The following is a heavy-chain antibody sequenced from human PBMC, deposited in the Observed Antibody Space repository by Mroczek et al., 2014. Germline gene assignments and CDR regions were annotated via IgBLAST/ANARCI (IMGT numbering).Heavy chain of an antibody. Sequence: QITLKESGPTLVKPTQTLTLTCTFSGFSLSTSGVGVGWIRQPPGKALEWLALIYWNDDKRYSPSLKSRLTITKDTSKNQVVLTMTNMDPVDTATYYCAHGTGTYCGGDCYFLEDAFDIWGQGDNGHPSLQ. CDR1: GFSLSTSGVG. V-gene: IGHV2-5*01. CDR3: AHGTGTYCGGDCYFLEDAFDI. CDR2: IYWNDDK. D-gene: IGHD2-21*01. J-gene: IGHJ3*02.